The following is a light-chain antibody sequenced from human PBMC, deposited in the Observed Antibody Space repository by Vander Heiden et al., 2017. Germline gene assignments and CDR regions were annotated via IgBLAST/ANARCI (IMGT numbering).Light chain of an antibody. Sequence: EIVLTQSPATLSLSPGERATLSCRASQSVSSYLAWYQQKPGQAPRLLIYDASNRATGIPARFSGSGPGTDFTLTISSLEPEDFAVYYCQQRSNCLFTFDPGTKVDIK. CDR3: QQRSNCLFT. CDR2: DAS. CDR1: QSVSSY. J-gene: IGKJ3*01. V-gene: IGKV3D-11*02.